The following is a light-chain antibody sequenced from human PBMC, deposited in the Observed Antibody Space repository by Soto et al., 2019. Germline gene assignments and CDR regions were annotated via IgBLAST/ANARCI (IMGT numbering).Light chain of an antibody. CDR3: QQRSNWFT. CDR1: QSVSSY. J-gene: IGKJ5*01. V-gene: IGKV3-11*01. Sequence: EIVLTQSPATLSLSPVEIATLSCRASQSVSSYLAWYQQKPGQAPRLLIYDASNRATGIPARFSGSGSGTDFTLTISSLEPEDFAVYYCQQRSNWFTFGQGTRLEIK. CDR2: DAS.